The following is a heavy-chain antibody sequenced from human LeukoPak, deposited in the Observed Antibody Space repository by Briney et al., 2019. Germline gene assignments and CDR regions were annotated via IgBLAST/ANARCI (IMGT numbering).Heavy chain of an antibody. V-gene: IGHV3-23*01. CDR2: ISGSGGST. J-gene: IGHJ6*02. Sequence: GGSLRLSCGASGFTFSSYAMSWVRQAPGKGLEWVSAISGSGGSTYYADSVKGRFTISRDNSKNTLYLQMNSLRAEDTAVYYCAKESSDLEYYYYYYGMDVWGQGTTVTVSS. CDR1: GFTFSSYA. D-gene: IGHD6-6*01. CDR3: AKESSDLEYYYYYYGMDV.